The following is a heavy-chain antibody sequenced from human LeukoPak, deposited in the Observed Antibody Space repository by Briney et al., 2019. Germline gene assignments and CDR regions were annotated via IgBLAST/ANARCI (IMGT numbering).Heavy chain of an antibody. CDR3: ARVYDSSGYYEPSFDY. V-gene: IGHV1-2*02. Sequence: ASVKVSCKASGYTFTGYYMHWVRQAPGQGLVWMGWINPNSGGTKYEEKFQGRVTMTRDTSISTAYMELSRLRSDDTAVYYCARVYDSSGYYEPSFDYWGQGSLVTVSS. D-gene: IGHD3-22*01. CDR1: GYTFTGYY. J-gene: IGHJ4*02. CDR2: INPNSGGT.